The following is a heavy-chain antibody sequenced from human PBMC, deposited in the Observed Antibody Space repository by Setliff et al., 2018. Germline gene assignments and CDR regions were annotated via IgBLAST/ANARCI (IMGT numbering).Heavy chain of an antibody. CDR3: FGAGTCSY. V-gene: IGHV3-7*01. J-gene: IGHJ4*02. CDR2: INPHGSEK. D-gene: IGHD3-10*01. Sequence: GGSLRLSCTASGSSYINDWVSWVRQAPGKGLEWLASINPHGSEKYYADSVKGRFTISRDNAKNSLSLQMNNLRTEDTAVYYCFGAGTCSYWGQGTLVTVS. CDR1: GSSYINDW.